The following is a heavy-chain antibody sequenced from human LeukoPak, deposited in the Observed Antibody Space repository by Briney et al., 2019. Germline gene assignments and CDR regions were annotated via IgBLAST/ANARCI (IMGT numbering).Heavy chain of an antibody. Sequence: PGGSLRLSCAASGFTFSSYSMNWVRQAPGKGLEWVSYISSSSSTIYYADSVKGRFTISRDNAKNSLYLQMNSLRAEDTALYYCAKGYGSGSWEYYFDYWGQGTLVTVSS. CDR3: AKGYGSGSWEYYFDY. CDR2: ISSSSSTI. D-gene: IGHD3-10*01. J-gene: IGHJ4*02. V-gene: IGHV3-48*01. CDR1: GFTFSSYS.